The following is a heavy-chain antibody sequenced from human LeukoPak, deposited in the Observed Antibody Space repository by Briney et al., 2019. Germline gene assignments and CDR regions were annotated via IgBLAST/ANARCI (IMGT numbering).Heavy chain of an antibody. V-gene: IGHV1-8*03. J-gene: IGHJ5*02. D-gene: IGHD2-2*01. CDR1: GYTFTSYD. CDR2: MNPNSGNT. Sequence: ASVKVSCKASGYTFTSYDINWVRQATGQGLEWMGWMNPNSGNTGYAQKFQGRVTITRNTSISTAYMELSSLRSEDTAVYYCARSKDIVVVPAAMGISFDPWGQGTLVTVSS. CDR3: ARSKDIVVVPAAMGISFDP.